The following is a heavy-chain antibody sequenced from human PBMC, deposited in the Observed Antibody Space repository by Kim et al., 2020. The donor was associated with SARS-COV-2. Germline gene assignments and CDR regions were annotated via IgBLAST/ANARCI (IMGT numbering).Heavy chain of an antibody. V-gene: IGHV4-31*03. CDR2: IYHSGST. CDR3: ASLVMGSYWYFDL. CDR1: GGSISSGGSY. J-gene: IGHJ2*01. D-gene: IGHD3-9*01. Sequence: SETLSLTCTVSGGSISSGGSYWNWIRQHPGKGLEWIGYIYHSGSTYYNPSLKSRVTISVDTSKNQFSLKLSSVTAADTAVYYCASLVMGSYWYFDLWGRGTLVTVSS.